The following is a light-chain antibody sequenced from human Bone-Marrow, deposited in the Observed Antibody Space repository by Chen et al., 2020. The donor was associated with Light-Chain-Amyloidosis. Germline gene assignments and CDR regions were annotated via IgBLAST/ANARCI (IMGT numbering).Light chain of an antibody. CDR1: NIGSTS. CDR2: DDS. CDR3: QVWDRSSDRPV. Sequence: SYVLTQPSSVSVAPGQTATIACGGNNIGSTSVHWYQQTPGQAPLLVVYDDSDRPSWIPERLSGSNSRNTATLTISRVEAGDEADYYCQVWDRSSDRPVFGGGTKLTVL. V-gene: IGLV3-21*02. J-gene: IGLJ3*02.